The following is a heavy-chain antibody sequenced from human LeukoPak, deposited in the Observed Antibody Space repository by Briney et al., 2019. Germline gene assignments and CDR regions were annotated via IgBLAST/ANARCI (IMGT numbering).Heavy chain of an antibody. D-gene: IGHD5-24*01. Sequence: GGSLRLSCAASGFTFSDYEMNWVRQAPGRGLEWVSYISSSGSTIYYADSVKGRFTISRDNAKNSLYLQINSLRAEDTAVYYCARLRGGYRLYWGQGTLVTVSS. CDR1: GFTFSDYE. CDR3: ARLRGGYRLY. V-gene: IGHV3-48*03. CDR2: ISSSGSTI. J-gene: IGHJ4*02.